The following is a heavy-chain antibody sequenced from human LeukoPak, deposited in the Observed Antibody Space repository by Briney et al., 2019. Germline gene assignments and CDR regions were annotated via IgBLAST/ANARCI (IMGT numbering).Heavy chain of an antibody. D-gene: IGHD4-17*01. J-gene: IGHJ4*02. Sequence: PGGSLRLSCAASGHTFSSSNKNWVRQAPGKGLEWVASISSSSSFIYYADSVKGRFTISRDNSQNTLYLQMNSLRPEDTAVYYCAKGGDSVTRYVDYWGQGTLVTVSS. CDR3: AKGGDSVTRYVDY. CDR2: ISSSSSFI. V-gene: IGHV3-21*01. CDR1: GHTFSSSN.